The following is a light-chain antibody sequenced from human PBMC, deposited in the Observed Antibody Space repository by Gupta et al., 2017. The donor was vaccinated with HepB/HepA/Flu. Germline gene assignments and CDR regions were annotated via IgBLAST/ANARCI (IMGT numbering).Light chain of an antibody. V-gene: IGLV2-14*03. CDR2: DVT. CDR1: SRDVGCCNY. Sequence: QSDLTQPASVSGSPGQSITISCTGTSRDVGCCNYVSWYQRHPGKGPKLIIYDVTNRPSGVSNRFSGSKSGNTASLTISGLQAEDEADYLCSSYTTTATHVIFGGGTKLTVL. J-gene: IGLJ2*01. CDR3: SSYTTTATHVI.